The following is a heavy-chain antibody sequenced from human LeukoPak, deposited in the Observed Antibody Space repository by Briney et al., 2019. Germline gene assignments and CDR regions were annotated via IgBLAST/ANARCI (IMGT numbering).Heavy chain of an antibody. CDR1: GGSISSYY. V-gene: IGHV4-59*01. CDR3: ARGSPIELFLFDY. Sequence: SETLSLTCTVSGGSISSYYWRWIRQPPGKGLEWIGYIYYSGSTNYNPSLKSRVTISVDTSKNQFSLKLSSVTAADTAMYYCARGSPIELFLFDYWGQGTLVTVSS. J-gene: IGHJ4*02. CDR2: IYYSGST. D-gene: IGHD3-10*01.